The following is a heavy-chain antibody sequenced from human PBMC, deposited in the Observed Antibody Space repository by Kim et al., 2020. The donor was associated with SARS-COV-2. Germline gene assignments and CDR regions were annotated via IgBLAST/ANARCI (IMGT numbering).Heavy chain of an antibody. J-gene: IGHJ4*01. CDR2: ISYDGSNK. D-gene: IGHD2-2*02. CDR3: AKDMSGCSSTSRYTFDY. CDR1: GFTFSSYG. Sequence: GGSLRLSCAASGFTFSSYGMHWVRQAPGKGLEWVAVISYDGSNKYYADSVKGRFTISRDNSKNTLYLQMNSLRAEDTAVYYCAKDMSGCSSTSRYTFDY. V-gene: IGHV3-30*18.